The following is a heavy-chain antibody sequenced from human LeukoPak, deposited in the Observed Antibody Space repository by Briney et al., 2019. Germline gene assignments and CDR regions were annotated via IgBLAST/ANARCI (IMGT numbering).Heavy chain of an antibody. CDR2: ISAYNDNT. D-gene: IGHD3-9*01. J-gene: IGHJ4*02. Sequence: ASVKVSCKASGYTFTSYGISWVRQAPGQGLEWMGWISAYNDNTNYAQKLQGRITMTTDTSTSTAYMELRRVRSDDTAVYYCARDLCEFGEYDILTGLTFDYWGQGALVTVSS. CDR1: GYTFTSYG. CDR3: ARDLCEFGEYDILTGLTFDY. V-gene: IGHV1-18*01.